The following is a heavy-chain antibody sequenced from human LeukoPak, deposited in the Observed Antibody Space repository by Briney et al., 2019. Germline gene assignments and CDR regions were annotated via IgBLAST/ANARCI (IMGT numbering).Heavy chain of an antibody. V-gene: IGHV3-74*01. CDR1: GFTFSSYW. CDR3: ARAYNSHFDY. D-gene: IGHD1-1*01. Sequence: GGSLRLSCAASGFTFSSYWMHWVRQAPGKGLVCVSRIKSDGSGTSYADSVKGRFTISRDDAKNTLYLQMNSLRAEDTAVYYCARAYNSHFDYWGQGALVTVSS. J-gene: IGHJ4*02. CDR2: IKSDGSGT.